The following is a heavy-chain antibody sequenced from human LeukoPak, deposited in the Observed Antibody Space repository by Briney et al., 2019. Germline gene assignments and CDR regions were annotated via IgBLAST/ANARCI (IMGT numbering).Heavy chain of an antibody. CDR2: INHSGST. CDR3: ARDSSGFSAFDI. Sequence: SETLSLTCAVYGGSFSGYYWSWIRQPPGKGLEWIGEINHSGSTNYNPSLKSRVTISVDTSKNQFSLKLSSVTAADTAVYYCARDSSGFSAFDIWGQGTMVTVSS. V-gene: IGHV4-34*01. J-gene: IGHJ3*02. CDR1: GGSFSGYY. D-gene: IGHD2-21*01.